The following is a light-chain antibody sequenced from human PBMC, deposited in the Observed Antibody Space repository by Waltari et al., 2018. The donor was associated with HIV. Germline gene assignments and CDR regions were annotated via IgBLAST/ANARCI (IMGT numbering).Light chain of an antibody. V-gene: IGLV1-47*01. J-gene: IGLJ3*02. CDR3: AAWDDSLSGWV. CDR1: SSNIGSNS. Sequence: QSVLTQPPSASGTPGQRVTISCSGSSSNIGSNSLYWYHQLPGTAPKLLIYRNNQRPSGVPDRFSGPKSGTSASLAISVLRSEDEADYYCAAWDDSLSGWVFGGGTKLTVL. CDR2: RNN.